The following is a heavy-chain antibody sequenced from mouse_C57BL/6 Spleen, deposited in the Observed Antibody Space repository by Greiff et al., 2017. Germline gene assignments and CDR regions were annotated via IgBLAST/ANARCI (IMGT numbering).Heavy chain of an antibody. V-gene: IGHV1-22*01. CDR1: GYTFTDYN. CDR3: ARVYYGSSSFDY. Sequence: EVQLQQSGPELVKPGASVKMSCKASGYTFTDYNMHWVKQSHGKSLEWIGYINPNNGGTSYNQKFKGKATLTVNKSSSTAYMELRSLTSEDSAVYYCARVYYGSSSFDYWGQGTTLTLSS. J-gene: IGHJ2*01. CDR2: INPNNGGT. D-gene: IGHD1-1*01.